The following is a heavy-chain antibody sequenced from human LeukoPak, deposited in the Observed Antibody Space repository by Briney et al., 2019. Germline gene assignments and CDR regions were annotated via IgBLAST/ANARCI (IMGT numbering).Heavy chain of an antibody. CDR1: GFIFSSYD. V-gene: IGHV3-23*01. CDR2: ISRAGDRT. CDR3: ARGESFAFDV. J-gene: IGHJ3*01. Sequence: GGSLRLSCVGSGFIFSSYDMGWVRQAPGKGLEWVSSISRAGDRTYYEDSVKGRFTISRDNSRNAMYLQMNSLRAEDTAVYYCARGESFAFDVWGQGTMVTVSP.